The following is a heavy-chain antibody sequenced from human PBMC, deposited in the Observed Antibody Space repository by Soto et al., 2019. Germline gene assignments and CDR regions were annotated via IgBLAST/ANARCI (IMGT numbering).Heavy chain of an antibody. CDR2: VYSGGST. V-gene: IGHV3-53*02. CDR3: ARGSYCGGGCYGAAFDI. Sequence: EVQLVETGGGLIQPGGSLRLSCAASGLTVSSSYMSWVRQAPGKGLEWVSIVYSGGSTYYADSVKGRFTISRDSSKNTLYIQMNSLRAEDTAVYYCARGSYCGGGCYGAAFDIWGQGTMVTVSS. CDR1: GLTVSSSY. J-gene: IGHJ3*02. D-gene: IGHD2-21*02.